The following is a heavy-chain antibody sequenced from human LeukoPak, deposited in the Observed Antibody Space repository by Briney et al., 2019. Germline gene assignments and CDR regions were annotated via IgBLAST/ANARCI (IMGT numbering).Heavy chain of an antibody. CDR3: AKALRADYYYYYMDV. V-gene: IGHV3-30*18. CDR1: GFTFSSYG. J-gene: IGHJ6*03. Sequence: GRSLRLSCAASGFTFSSYGMHWVRQAPGKGLEWVAVISYDGSNKYYADSVKGRFTISRDNSKNTLYLQMNSLRAEDTAVYYCAKALRADYYYYYMDVWGKGTTVTVSS. CDR2: ISYDGSNK.